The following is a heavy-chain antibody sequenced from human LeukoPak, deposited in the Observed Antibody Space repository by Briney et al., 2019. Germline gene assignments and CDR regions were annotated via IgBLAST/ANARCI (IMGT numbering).Heavy chain of an antibody. D-gene: IGHD1-26*01. CDR2: VNSDGSST. Sequence: PGGSLRLSCAASGFTFSSYWMHWVRQAPGKGLVWVSRVNSDGSSTRYADSVKGRFTISRDNSKNTLYLQMNSLRAEDTAVYYCARGVGGSYLFDYWGQGTLVTVSS. CDR1: GFTFSSYW. V-gene: IGHV3-74*01. J-gene: IGHJ4*02. CDR3: ARGVGGSYLFDY.